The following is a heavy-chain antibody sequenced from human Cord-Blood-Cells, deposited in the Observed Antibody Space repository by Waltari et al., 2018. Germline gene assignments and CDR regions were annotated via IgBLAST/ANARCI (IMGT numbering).Heavy chain of an antibody. CDR3: ARISVDIVATNDY. Sequence: QVQLQQWRAGRLKPSETLSLTCAVYGGPFSGYYWSWIRQPPGKGLEWIGEINHSGSTNYNPSLKSRVTISVDTSKTQFSLKLSSVTAADTAVYYCARISVDIVATNDYWGQGTLVTVSS. CDR1: GGPFSGYY. CDR2: INHSGST. D-gene: IGHD5-12*01. J-gene: IGHJ4*02. V-gene: IGHV4-34*01.